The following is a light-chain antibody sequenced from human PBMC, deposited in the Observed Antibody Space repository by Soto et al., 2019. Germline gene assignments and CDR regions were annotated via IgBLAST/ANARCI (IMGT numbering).Light chain of an antibody. CDR2: GAS. Sequence: EIVLTQSPGTLSLFPGESATLSCRASQSVSSSYLAWYQQKPGQAPRLLIYGASNRATGIPDRFSGAGSGTDFTLTISRLEPEDFAVYYCHQYGSAPAWTFGQGTKVEIK. CDR1: QSVSSSY. V-gene: IGKV3-20*01. CDR3: HQYGSAPAWT. J-gene: IGKJ1*01.